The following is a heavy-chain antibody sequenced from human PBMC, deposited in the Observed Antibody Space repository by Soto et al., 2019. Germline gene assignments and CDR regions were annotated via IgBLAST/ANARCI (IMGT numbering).Heavy chain of an antibody. Sequence: PSETLSLTCTVSGGSISSYYWSWIRQPPGKGLEWIGYIYYTGITYYNPSLKSRVTISVDTSKNYFSLNLSSVTAADTAVYYCARAYGDYQQNNWFDPWGQGTQVTVSS. CDR2: IYYTGIT. CDR1: GGSISSYY. J-gene: IGHJ5*02. D-gene: IGHD4-17*01. CDR3: ARAYGDYQQNNWFDP. V-gene: IGHV4-59*12.